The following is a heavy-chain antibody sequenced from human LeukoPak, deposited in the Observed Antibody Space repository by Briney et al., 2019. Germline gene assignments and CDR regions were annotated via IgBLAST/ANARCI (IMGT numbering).Heavy chain of an antibody. V-gene: IGHV1-69*06. CDR2: IIPIFGTA. D-gene: IGHD3-10*01. CDR1: GGTFSSYA. CDR3: ANYYGSGSYSAAFDI. Sequence: ASVKVSCKASGGTFSSYAISWVRQAPGQGLEWMGGIIPIFGTANYAQKFQGRVTITADKSTSTAYMELSSLRSEDTAVYYCANYYGSGSYSAAFDIWGQGTMVTVSS. J-gene: IGHJ3*02.